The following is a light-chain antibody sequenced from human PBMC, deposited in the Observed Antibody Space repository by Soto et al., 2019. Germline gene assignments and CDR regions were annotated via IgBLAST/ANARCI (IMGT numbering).Light chain of an antibody. CDR3: SSYTSSSTGV. J-gene: IGLJ1*01. V-gene: IGLV2-14*01. CDR2: DVS. Sequence: QSVLTQPASVSRSPGQSITISFTGTSSDVGGYTYVSWYQQHPGKAPKLMIYDVSNRPSGVSNRFSGSKSGNTASLTISGLQAEDEADYYCSSYTSSSTGVFGTGTKVTVL. CDR1: SSDVGGYTY.